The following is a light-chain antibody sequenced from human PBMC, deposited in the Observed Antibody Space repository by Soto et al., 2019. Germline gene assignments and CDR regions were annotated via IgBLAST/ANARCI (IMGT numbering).Light chain of an antibody. Sequence: EIAMTHAPATLAVSLWGRRTRFCRAIQSVSSGYLAWYQQKPGQAPRLLIYGASTRATGTPARFSGSGCGTAFTLTISSLQSEDFAVYYCQQYNSWPPITFGQGTRLEIK. J-gene: IGKJ5*01. CDR1: QSVSSGY. V-gene: IGKV3-15*01. CDR2: GAS. CDR3: QQYNSWPPIT.